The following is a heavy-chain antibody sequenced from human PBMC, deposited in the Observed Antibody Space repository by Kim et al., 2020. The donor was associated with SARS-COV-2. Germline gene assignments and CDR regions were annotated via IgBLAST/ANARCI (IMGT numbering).Heavy chain of an antibody. J-gene: IGHJ6*02. V-gene: IGHV3-30*18. Sequence: GGSLRLSCAASGFTFSSYGMHWVRQAPGKGLEWVAVISYDGSNKYYADSVKGRFTISRDNSKNTLYLQMNSLRAEDTAVYYCAKANYSSGWRNYYYYYGMDVWGQGTTVTVSS. CDR3: AKANYSSGWRNYYYYYGMDV. CDR1: GFTFSSYG. CDR2: ISYDGSNK. D-gene: IGHD6-19*01.